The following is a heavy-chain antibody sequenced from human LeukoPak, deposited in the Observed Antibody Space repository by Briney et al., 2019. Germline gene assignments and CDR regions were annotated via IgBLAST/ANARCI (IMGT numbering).Heavy chain of an antibody. D-gene: IGHD2-2*01. Sequence: ASVKVSCKASGYTFTTYPINWVRQAPGQRLEWMGWINAGNGNTKYSQKFQGRVTITRDTSASTAYMELSSLRSEDTAVYYCARAYHLNWFDPWGQGTLVTVSS. J-gene: IGHJ5*02. CDR2: INAGNGNT. V-gene: IGHV1-3*01. CDR3: ARAYHLNWFDP. CDR1: GYTFTTYP.